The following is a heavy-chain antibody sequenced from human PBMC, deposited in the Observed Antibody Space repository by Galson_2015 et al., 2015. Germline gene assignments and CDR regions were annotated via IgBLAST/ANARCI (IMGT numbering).Heavy chain of an antibody. CDR2: IGGSGGST. Sequence: SLRLSCAASGFTFSNYAMSWVRQAPGKGLEWVSAIGGSGGSTNHADSVQGRFTISRDNSKNTLYLQMNSLRAEDTAVYYCAKARGNCGYSFRELYFWGQGTLVTVSS. CDR1: GFTFSNYA. V-gene: IGHV3-23*01. D-gene: IGHD2-21*01. J-gene: IGHJ4*02. CDR3: AKARGNCGYSFRELYF.